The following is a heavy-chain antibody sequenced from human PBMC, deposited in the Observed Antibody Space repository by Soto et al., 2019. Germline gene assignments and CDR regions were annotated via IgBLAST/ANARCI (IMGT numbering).Heavy chain of an antibody. D-gene: IGHD6-13*01. V-gene: IGHV5-10-1*01. CDR2: IDPSDSYT. Sequence: CKLSGYSFTTFLISWVRQMPGKGLYWMGRIDPSDSYTNYSPSFQGHVTISADKSISTAYLQWSSLKASDTAMYYCARLGIAAAGNPGSWGQGTLVTVS. CDR1: GYSFTTFL. J-gene: IGHJ5*02. CDR3: ARLGIAAAGNPGS.